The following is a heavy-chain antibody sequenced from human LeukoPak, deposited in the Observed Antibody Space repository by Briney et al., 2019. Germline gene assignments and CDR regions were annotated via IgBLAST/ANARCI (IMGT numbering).Heavy chain of an antibody. J-gene: IGHJ4*02. CDR2: IYYSGST. CDR3: ARDGADHEEYDSIDY. D-gene: IGHD3-22*01. CDR1: GGSISSSSYY. Sequence: PSETLSLTCTVSGGSISSSSYYWGWIRQPPGKGLEWIGNIYYSGSTYYNPSLKSRVTISVDTSKNQFSLKLSSVTAADTAVYYCARDGADHEEYDSIDYWGQGTLVTVSS. V-gene: IGHV4-39*07.